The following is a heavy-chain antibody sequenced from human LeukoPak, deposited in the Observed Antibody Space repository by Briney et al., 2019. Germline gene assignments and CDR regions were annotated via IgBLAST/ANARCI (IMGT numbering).Heavy chain of an antibody. CDR2: INPNSGGT. D-gene: IGHD5-24*01. CDR3: ARAYRATLYYYYYYMDV. V-gene: IGHV1-2*02. CDR1: GYTITGYY. J-gene: IGHJ6*03. Sequence: ASVKVSCKASGYTITGYYMHWVRQAHGQGLEWMGLINPNSGGTNYAQTFHGRVTMTRDTSISTAYMELSRLRSDDTAVYYCARAYRATLYYYYYYMDVWGKGTTVTVSS.